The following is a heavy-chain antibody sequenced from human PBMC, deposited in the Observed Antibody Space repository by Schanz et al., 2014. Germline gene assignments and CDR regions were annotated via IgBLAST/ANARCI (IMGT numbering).Heavy chain of an antibody. CDR2: IIHDGRT. D-gene: IGHD2-2*01. Sequence: QVQLQESGPGLVKPSGTLSLTCAVSGVSISSTNWWHWVRQSPGKGLEWLGEIIHDGRTNYNPSLGSRVTISLDKSENQFSLELPSVTAADTALYFCARVKQGCSDTSCVLDPWGQGTLVTVSS. CDR1: GVSISSTNW. CDR3: ARVKQGCSDTSCVLDP. V-gene: IGHV4-4*02. J-gene: IGHJ5*02.